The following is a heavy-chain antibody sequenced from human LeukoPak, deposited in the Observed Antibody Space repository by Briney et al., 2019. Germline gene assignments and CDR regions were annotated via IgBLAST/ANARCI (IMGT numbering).Heavy chain of an antibody. Sequence: SETLSLTCTVSGGSVSSGSYYWSWIRQPPGKGLEWIGYIYYSGSTNYNPSLKSRVTISVDTSKNQFSLKLTSVTAADTAVYYCARQEGGAARGNFDYWGQGTLVTVSS. V-gene: IGHV4-61*01. D-gene: IGHD6-6*01. CDR1: GGSVSSGSYY. CDR3: ARQEGGAARGNFDY. J-gene: IGHJ4*02. CDR2: IYYSGST.